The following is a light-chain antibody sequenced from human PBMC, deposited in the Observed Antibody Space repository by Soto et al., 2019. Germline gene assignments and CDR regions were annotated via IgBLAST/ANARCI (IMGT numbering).Light chain of an antibody. CDR2: TDY. Sequence: QSVLTQPPSASGTPGQRVIISCSGSNSNIGTYTVNWYQQLPGTAPKLLIYTDYQRPSGVPDRFSGSKSGTSASLAISGLQCEDEADYYCASWDDSLSGGVFGGGTKLTVL. CDR3: ASWDDSLSGGV. J-gene: IGLJ3*02. CDR1: NSNIGTYT. V-gene: IGLV1-44*01.